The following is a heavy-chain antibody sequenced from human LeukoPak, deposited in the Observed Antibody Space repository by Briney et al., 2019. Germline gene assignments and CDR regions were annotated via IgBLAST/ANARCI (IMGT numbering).Heavy chain of an antibody. J-gene: IGHJ4*02. Sequence: SETLSLTCTVSGYSINSGYYWGWIRQPPGKGLEWIAIIYHSGSTYYNPSLKSRVTISVDTSKNQFSLNLSSVTAADTAVYYCARHIRIAVAEDWGQGTLVTVSS. CDR3: ARHIRIAVAED. CDR1: GYSINSGYY. V-gene: IGHV4-38-2*02. CDR2: IYHSGST. D-gene: IGHD6-19*01.